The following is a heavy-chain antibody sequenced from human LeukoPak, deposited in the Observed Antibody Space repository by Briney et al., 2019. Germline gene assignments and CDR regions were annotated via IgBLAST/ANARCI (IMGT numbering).Heavy chain of an antibody. CDR3: AILRGYSGYGY. J-gene: IGHJ4*02. Sequence: PGGSLRLSCAASGFTFSSYSMNWVRQPPGKGLEWIGEINHSGSTNYNPSLKSRVTISVDTSKNQFSLKLSSVTAADTAVYYCAILRGYSGYGYWGQGTLVTVSS. D-gene: IGHD5-12*01. CDR1: GFTFSSYS. V-gene: IGHV4-34*08. CDR2: INHSGST.